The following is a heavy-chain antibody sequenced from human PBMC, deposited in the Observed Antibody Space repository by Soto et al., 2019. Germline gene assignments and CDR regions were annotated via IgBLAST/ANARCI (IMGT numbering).Heavy chain of an antibody. CDR1: GFSLSTSGVG. CDR3: AHNLKYYDFWSVGWFDP. Sequence: QITLKESGPTLVKPTQTLTLTCTFSGFSLSTSGVGVGWIRQPPGKALEWLALIYWDDDKRYSPSLKSRLTITKDTSKIQVVLTMTNVDPVDTATYYCAHNLKYYDFWSVGWFDPWGQGTLVTVSS. J-gene: IGHJ5*02. D-gene: IGHD3-3*01. V-gene: IGHV2-5*02. CDR2: IYWDDDK.